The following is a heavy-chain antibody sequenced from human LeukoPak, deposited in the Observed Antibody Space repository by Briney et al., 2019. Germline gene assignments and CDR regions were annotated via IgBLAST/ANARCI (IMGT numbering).Heavy chain of an antibody. CDR2: IYHSGST. V-gene: IGHV4-38-2*02. D-gene: IGHD3-10*01. CDR3: ARHARGPGYYGSGSYRRAYNWFDP. J-gene: IGHJ5*02. Sequence: SETLSLTCTVSGYSINTGYYWGWIRQPPGKGLEWIGSIYHSGSTYYNPSLKSRVTISVDTSKNQFSLKLSSVTAADTAVYYCARHARGPGYYGSGSYRRAYNWFDPWGQGTLVTVSS. CDR1: GYSINTGYY.